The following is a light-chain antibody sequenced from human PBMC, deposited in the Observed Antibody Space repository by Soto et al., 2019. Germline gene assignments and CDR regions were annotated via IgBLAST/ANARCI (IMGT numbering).Light chain of an antibody. V-gene: IGKV3-20*01. J-gene: IGKJ2*01. Sequence: EIVLTQSPGTPSLSPGERATLSCRASQSVSSSYLAWYQQKPGQAPRLLIYGASSRATGIPDRFSGSGSGTDFALTISRLEPEDFAVYYCQQYGSSPPMYTFGQGTKLEI. CDR3: QQYGSSPPMYT. CDR1: QSVSSSY. CDR2: GAS.